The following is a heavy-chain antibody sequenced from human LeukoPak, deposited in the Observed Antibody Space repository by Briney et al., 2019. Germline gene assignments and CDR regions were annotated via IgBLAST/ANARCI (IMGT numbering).Heavy chain of an antibody. CDR3: ARDRPWVAVAGTIVY. D-gene: IGHD6-19*01. V-gene: IGHV1-2*02. Sequence: GASVKVSCKASGYTFTGYYMHWVRQAPGQGLEWMGWINPNSGGTNYAQKFQGRVTMTRDTSISTAYMELSRLRSDDTAVYYCARDRPWVAVAGTIVYWGQGTLVTVSS. J-gene: IGHJ4*02. CDR2: INPNSGGT. CDR1: GYTFTGYY.